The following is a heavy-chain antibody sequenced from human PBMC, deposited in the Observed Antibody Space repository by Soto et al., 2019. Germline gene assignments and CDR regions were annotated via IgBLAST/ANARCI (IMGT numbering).Heavy chain of an antibody. CDR3: ARGIRNYYGVDV. Sequence: PGGSLRLSCAASGFTLSTYWMHWVRQAPGTGLEWVPRIKGDGSSTSYADSVKGRFTISRDNAKNTLYLQMNSLGAEDTAVYWCARGIRNYYGVDVWGQGTTVTVSS. J-gene: IGHJ6*02. CDR1: GFTLSTYW. CDR2: IKGDGSST. V-gene: IGHV3-74*01.